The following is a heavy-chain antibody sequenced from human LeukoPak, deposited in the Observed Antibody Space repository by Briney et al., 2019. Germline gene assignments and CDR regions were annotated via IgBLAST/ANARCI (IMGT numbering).Heavy chain of an antibody. CDR3: AKENEDWDYYGMDV. CDR2: ISSSGGTT. D-gene: IGHD3/OR15-3a*01. J-gene: IGHJ6*02. CDR1: GFTFSTYA. Sequence: GGSLRLSCAASGFTFSTYAMSWVRQAPGKGLEWVSTISSSGGTTYYADSVKGRFTISRDNSKNTLYLQMNSLRAEDTAVYYCAKENEDWDYYGMDVWGQGTTVTVSS. V-gene: IGHV3-23*01.